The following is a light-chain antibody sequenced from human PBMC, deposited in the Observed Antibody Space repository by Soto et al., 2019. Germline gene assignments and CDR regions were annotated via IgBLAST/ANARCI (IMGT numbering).Light chain of an antibody. Sequence: EIVLTQSPATLSLSPGERATLSCRASQSVSSYLAWYQQKPGQAPRLLIYDASTRATGIPARFSGSGSGTEFTLTISSLQSEDFAVYYCQQYNEWPSWTFGQGTKVDIK. V-gene: IGKV3D-15*01. CDR3: QQYNEWPSWT. CDR2: DAS. CDR1: QSVSSY. J-gene: IGKJ1*01.